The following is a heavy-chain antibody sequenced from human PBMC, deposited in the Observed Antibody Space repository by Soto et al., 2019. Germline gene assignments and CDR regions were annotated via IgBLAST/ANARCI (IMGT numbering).Heavy chain of an antibody. D-gene: IGHD6-19*01. CDR2: IRAKGYGGAT. J-gene: IGHJ4*02. CDR3: SKYFISRVAAFDS. V-gene: IGHV3-49*03. CDR1: GFTFGDYA. Sequence: GGSLRLSCTTSGFTFGDYAMGWFRQAPGKGLEWVSFIRAKGYGGATAYAASVRGRFTISRDDSRSIAYLQMDSLITEDTGVYYCSKYFISRVAAFDSWGQGSSVTVSA.